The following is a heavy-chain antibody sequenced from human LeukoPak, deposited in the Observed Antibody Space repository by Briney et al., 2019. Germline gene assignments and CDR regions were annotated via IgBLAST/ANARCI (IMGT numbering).Heavy chain of an antibody. J-gene: IGHJ3*02. V-gene: IGHV3-30*18. CDR2: ISYDGSNK. CDR3: AKSVEQWLVNDASNI. Sequence: PGRSLRLSCATSGFTFSSYGMHWVRQAPGKGLEWVAVISYDGSNKYYADSVKGRFTISRDNSKNTLYLQMNSLRAEDTAVYYCAKSVEQWLVNDASNIWGQGTMVTVSS. D-gene: IGHD6-19*01. CDR1: GFTFSSYG.